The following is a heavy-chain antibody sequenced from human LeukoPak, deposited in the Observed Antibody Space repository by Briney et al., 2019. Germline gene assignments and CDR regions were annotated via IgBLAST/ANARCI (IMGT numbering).Heavy chain of an antibody. CDR1: GFTLSSYT. Sequence: GGSLRLSCVASGFTLSSYTMNWLRKAPGKGLEWISYISSSSSVTYYADSVKGRFSISRDNAKNSLYLQMNSLRDDDTAVYYCARDKSGSDSARGAVIDICGQGAMVTVSS. J-gene: IGHJ3*02. CDR3: ARDKSGSDSARGAVIDI. D-gene: IGHD1-26*01. CDR2: ISSSSSVT. V-gene: IGHV3-48*02.